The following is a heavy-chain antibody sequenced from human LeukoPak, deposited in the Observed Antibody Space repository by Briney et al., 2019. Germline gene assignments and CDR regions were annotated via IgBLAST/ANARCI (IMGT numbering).Heavy chain of an antibody. Sequence: GGSLRLSCAASGFTFSSYAMHWVRQAPGKGLEWVAVISYDGSNKYYADSVKGRFTISRDNSKNTLYLQMNSLRAEDTAVYYCARDRFPHHIVGATNWFDPWGQGTLVTVSS. V-gene: IGHV3-30-3*01. D-gene: IGHD1-26*01. CDR2: ISYDGSNK. CDR1: GFTFSSYA. J-gene: IGHJ5*02. CDR3: ARDRFPHHIVGATNWFDP.